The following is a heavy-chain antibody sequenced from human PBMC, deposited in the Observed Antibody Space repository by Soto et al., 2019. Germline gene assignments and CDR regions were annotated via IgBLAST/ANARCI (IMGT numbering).Heavy chain of an antibody. V-gene: IGHV5-51*01. CDR2: IYPGDSDT. Sequence: GESLKISCKGSGYSFTSYWIGWVRQMPGKGLEWMGIIYPGDSDTRYSPSFQGQVTISADKSISTTYLQWSSLKASDTAMYYCARQSATMIVVVTAGDAFDIWGQGTMVTVSS. J-gene: IGHJ3*02. CDR3: ARQSATMIVVVTAGDAFDI. D-gene: IGHD3-22*01. CDR1: GYSFTSYW.